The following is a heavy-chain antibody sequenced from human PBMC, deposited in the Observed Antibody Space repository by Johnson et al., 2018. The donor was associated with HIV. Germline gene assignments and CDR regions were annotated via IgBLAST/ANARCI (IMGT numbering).Heavy chain of an antibody. CDR3: TTAGGRDTIFGVANDAFDI. D-gene: IGHD3-3*01. CDR1: GFTFSNAW. CDR2: IKSKTDGGTT. V-gene: IGHV3-15*01. Sequence: EVQLVESGGGVVQPGRSLRLSCAASGFTFSNAWMSWVRQAPGKGLEWVGRIKSKTDGGTTDYAAPVKGRFTISRDDSKNTLYLQMNSLKTEDTAVDYCTTAGGRDTIFGVANDAFDIWGQGTMVTVSS. J-gene: IGHJ3*02.